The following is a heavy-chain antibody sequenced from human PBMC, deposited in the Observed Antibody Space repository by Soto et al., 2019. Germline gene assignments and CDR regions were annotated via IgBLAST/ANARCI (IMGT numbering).Heavy chain of an antibody. V-gene: IGHV4-30-4*01. CDR2: IYYSGST. J-gene: IGHJ3*02. CDR1: GCSISSGDYY. Sequence: QVQLQESGPGLVKPPQTLSLTCTVYGCSISSGDYYWSWIRQPPGKVLEWIGYIYYSGSTYYNTSLKSRVTISVDTSKNQFSLKLSSVTAAATAVYYCARGGGSRDAFDIWGQGTMVTVSS. D-gene: IGHD2-15*01. CDR3: ARGGGSRDAFDI.